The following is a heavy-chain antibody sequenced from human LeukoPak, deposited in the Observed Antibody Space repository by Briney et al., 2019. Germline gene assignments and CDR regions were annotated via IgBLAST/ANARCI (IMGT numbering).Heavy chain of an antibody. CDR1: GYTFTRYG. D-gene: IGHD3-10*01. J-gene: IGHJ3*02. Sequence: ASVKVSCKASGYTFTRYGISWVRQDPGQGLEWMGWISAYNDNTNYAQKLQGRVTMTTDTSTSTAYMELRSLRSDDTAVYYCARFGFGELFNAFDIWGQGTMVTVSS. V-gene: IGHV1-18*01. CDR3: ARFGFGELFNAFDI. CDR2: ISAYNDNT.